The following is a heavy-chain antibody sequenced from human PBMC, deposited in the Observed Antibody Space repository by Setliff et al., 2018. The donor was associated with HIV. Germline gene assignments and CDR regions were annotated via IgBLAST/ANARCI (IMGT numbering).Heavy chain of an antibody. CDR1: GYTFINYG. J-gene: IGHJ6*03. D-gene: IGHD3-10*01. V-gene: IGHV1-18*01. Sequence: ASVKVSCKASGYTFINYGVTWVRQAPGQGLEWMAWISAYNGNTNYADNVQGRVTVTTDTSTSTAYMELRSLRSDDTAVYYCARDSALGSARGYYMDVWG. CDR2: ISAYNGNT. CDR3: ARDSALGSARGYYMDV.